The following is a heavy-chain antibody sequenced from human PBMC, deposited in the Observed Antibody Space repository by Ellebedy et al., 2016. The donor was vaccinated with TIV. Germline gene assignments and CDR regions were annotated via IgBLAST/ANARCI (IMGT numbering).Heavy chain of an antibody. Sequence: GGSLRLXXAASGFGFSSFAMSWVRQAPGKGLEWVSSISGSGDITYYADAIKGRFTISGDNSKTTLYLQMNSLRAEDTAVYFCAKDRDYSSSYYMGDGSFDVWGQGTMVTVSS. CDR1: GFGFSSFA. V-gene: IGHV3-23*01. CDR2: ISGSGDIT. D-gene: IGHD6-13*01. CDR3: AKDRDYSSSYYMGDGSFDV. J-gene: IGHJ3*01.